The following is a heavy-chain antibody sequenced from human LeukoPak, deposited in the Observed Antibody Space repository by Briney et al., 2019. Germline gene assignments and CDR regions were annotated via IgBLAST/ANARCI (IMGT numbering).Heavy chain of an antibody. D-gene: IGHD1-26*01. V-gene: IGHV3-15*01. CDR3: TTDRDGSYYYYYMDV. CDR2: IKSKTDGGTT. Sequence: GGSLRLSCAASGFTFSNAWMSWVRQAPGKGLEWVGRIKSKTDGGTTDYAAPVKGRFTISRDDSKNTLYLQMNSLKTEDTAVYYCTTDRDGSYYYYYMDVWSKGTTVTVSS. CDR1: GFTFSNAW. J-gene: IGHJ6*03.